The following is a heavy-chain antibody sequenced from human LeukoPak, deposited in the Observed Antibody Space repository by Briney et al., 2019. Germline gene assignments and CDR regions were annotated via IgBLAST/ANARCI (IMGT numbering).Heavy chain of an antibody. V-gene: IGHV4-59*01. CDR1: GVSISSYY. Sequence: PSEALSLTCTVSGVSISSYYWSWIQQPPGKGLEWIGYIYYSGSTNYNPSLKSRVTISVDTSKNQFSLKLSSVTAADTAVYYCASSDYDFWSGYGWFDPWGQGTLVTVSS. D-gene: IGHD3-3*01. CDR3: ASSDYDFWSGYGWFDP. CDR2: IYYSGST. J-gene: IGHJ5*02.